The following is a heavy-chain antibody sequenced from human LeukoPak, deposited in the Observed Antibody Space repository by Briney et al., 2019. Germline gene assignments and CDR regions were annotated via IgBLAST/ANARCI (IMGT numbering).Heavy chain of an antibody. J-gene: IGHJ5*02. V-gene: IGHV4-61*02. D-gene: IGHD5-24*01. CDR1: GGSISSGSYY. Sequence: SETLSLTCTVSGGSISSGSYYWGWIRQPAGKGLEWIGRIYTSGSTNYNPSLKSRVTISVDTSKNQFSLKLSSVTAADTAVYYCARDGMATISVWFDPWGQGTLVTVSS. CDR2: IYTSGST. CDR3: ARDGMATISVWFDP.